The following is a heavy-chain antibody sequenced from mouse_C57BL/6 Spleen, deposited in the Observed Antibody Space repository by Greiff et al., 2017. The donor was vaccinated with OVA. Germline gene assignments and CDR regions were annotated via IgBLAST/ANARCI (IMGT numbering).Heavy chain of an antibody. J-gene: IGHJ2*01. CDR2: ISSGGSYT. V-gene: IGHV5-6*01. D-gene: IGHD3-2*01. CDR1: GFTFSSYG. Sequence: EVHLVESGGDLVKPGGSLKLSCAASGFTFSSYGMSWVRQTPDKRLEWVATISSGGSYTYYPDSVKGRFTISRDNAKNTLYLQMSSLKSEDTAMYYCARIRQYFDYWGQGTTLTVSS. CDR3: ARIRQYFDY.